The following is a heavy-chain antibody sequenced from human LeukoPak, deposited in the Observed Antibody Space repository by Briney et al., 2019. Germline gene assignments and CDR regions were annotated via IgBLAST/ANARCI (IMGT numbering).Heavy chain of an antibody. Sequence: GGSLRLSCAASGFTFTRYGMHWVPQAPGKGLEGVAVMRYDGVKQLYADSVRGRFTISRDIYKNTPYLQMNSLRGDDTVLYSCAKDRGEKYDSSGSWYHFDYWGQGTLVTVPS. D-gene: IGHD3-22*01. V-gene: IGHV3-30*02. CDR1: GFTFTRYG. CDR2: MRYDGVKQ. CDR3: AKDRGEKYDSSGSWYHFDY. J-gene: IGHJ4*02.